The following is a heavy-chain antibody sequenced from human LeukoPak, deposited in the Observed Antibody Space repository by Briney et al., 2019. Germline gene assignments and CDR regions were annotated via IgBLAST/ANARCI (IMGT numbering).Heavy chain of an antibody. V-gene: IGHV1-18*01. CDR2: ISAYNGNT. Sequence: ASVKVSCKASGYTFTSYGISWVRQAPGQGLEWMGWISAYNGNTNYAQKLQGRVTMTTDTSTSTAYMELRSLGSDDTAVYYCARILGYCSSTSCYRPVDYWGQGTLVTVSS. J-gene: IGHJ4*02. D-gene: IGHD2-2*02. CDR1: GYTFTSYG. CDR3: ARILGYCSSTSCYRPVDY.